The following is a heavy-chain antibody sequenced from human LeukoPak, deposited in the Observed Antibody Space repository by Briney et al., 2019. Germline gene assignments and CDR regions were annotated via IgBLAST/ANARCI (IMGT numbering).Heavy chain of an antibody. CDR2: IGSSGSTI. V-gene: IGHV3-48*03. Sequence: GGSLRFSCEASGFTFSTYGMNWVRQTPGKGLEWVSCIGSSGSTIYYADSVKGRFTISRDNAKNSLYLQMNSLRAEDTAVYYCARAKPKNMVRGLIMRRESRYYFDYWGQGTLVTVSS. J-gene: IGHJ4*02. D-gene: IGHD3-10*01. CDR1: GFTFSTYG. CDR3: ARAKPKNMVRGLIMRRESRYYFDY.